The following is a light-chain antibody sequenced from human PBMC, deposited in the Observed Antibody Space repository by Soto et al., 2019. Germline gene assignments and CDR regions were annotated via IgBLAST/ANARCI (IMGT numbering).Light chain of an antibody. CDR3: QQYNNWPPT. V-gene: IGKV3-15*01. CDR1: QSVSSSY. Sequence: EIVLTQSPGTLSLSPGERATLSCRASQSVSSSYLAWYQQKPGQAPRLLIYGASTRATGIPARFSGSGSGTDFTLTISSLQSEDFAVYYCQQYNNWPPTFGQATRLEMK. CDR2: GAS. J-gene: IGKJ5*01.